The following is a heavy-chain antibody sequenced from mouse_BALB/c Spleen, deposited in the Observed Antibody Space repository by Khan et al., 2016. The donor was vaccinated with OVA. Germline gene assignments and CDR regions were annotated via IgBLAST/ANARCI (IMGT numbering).Heavy chain of an antibody. D-gene: IGHD2-2*01. CDR1: GYSITSEYA. J-gene: IGHJ4*01. V-gene: IGHV3-2*02. CDR2: ISSTGST. Sequence: EVQLQESGPGLVKPSQSLSLTCTVTGYSITSEYAWNWIRQFPGNKLEWMGYISSTGSTSYNPSLKSRISITRDTSKNQFFLQLKSVTTEDTATYYCARSLYYGYGYALNIWGRGTSVTVSS. CDR3: ARSLYYGYGYALNI.